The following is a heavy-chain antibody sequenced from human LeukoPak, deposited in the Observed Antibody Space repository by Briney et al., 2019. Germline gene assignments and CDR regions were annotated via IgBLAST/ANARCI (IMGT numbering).Heavy chain of an antibody. J-gene: IGHJ4*02. Sequence: GSRRLSCAASGFTFTTYGMHWVRQAPGKGLEWVALIWHDGSSEYYAESVKGRFSISRDTSKNTVYLQMNSLRAEDTAMYHCARDRLSSSQNNYIDYWGQGTLVTVSS. CDR1: GFTFTTYG. V-gene: IGHV3-33*01. D-gene: IGHD6-13*01. CDR2: IWHDGSSE. CDR3: ARDRLSSSQNNYIDY.